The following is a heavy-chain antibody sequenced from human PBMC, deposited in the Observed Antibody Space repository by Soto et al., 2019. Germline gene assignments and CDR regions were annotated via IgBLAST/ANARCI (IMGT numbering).Heavy chain of an antibody. D-gene: IGHD4-17*01. Sequence: SETLSLTCTVSGGSINSYYWSWIRQSPEKGLEWIGYIYYSGSTYYNPSLKSRVTISVDTSKNQFSLKLSSVTAADTAVYYCARHTALTTVVLTLFDPWGQGTLVTVSS. J-gene: IGHJ5*02. V-gene: IGHV4-59*04. CDR2: IYYSGST. CDR3: ARHTALTTVVLTLFDP. CDR1: GGSINSYY.